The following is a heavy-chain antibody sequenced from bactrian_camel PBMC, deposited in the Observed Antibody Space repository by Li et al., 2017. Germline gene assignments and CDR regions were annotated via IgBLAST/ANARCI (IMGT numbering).Heavy chain of an antibody. Sequence: HVQLVESGGGSALAGGSLRLICEASVYVDSTHCMGWFRQAPGKERERVAHINMVGFTEYADSVKGRFTISKDNAKDVLYLQMDRLQPEDTGMYYCAAASVFGLRCRDFSYWGQGTQVTVS. CDR3: AAASVFGLRCRDFSY. V-gene: IGHV3S53*01. CDR1: VYVDSTHC. J-gene: IGHJ6*01. CDR2: INMVGFT. D-gene: IGHD3*01.